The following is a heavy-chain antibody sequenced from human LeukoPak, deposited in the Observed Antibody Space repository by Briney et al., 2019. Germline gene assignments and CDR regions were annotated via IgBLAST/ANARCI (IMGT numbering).Heavy chain of an antibody. CDR3: AREKYYYYGSGSFSYFDY. J-gene: IGHJ4*02. Sequence: SVEVSCKASGGTFSSYAISWVRQAPGQGLEWMGGIIPIFGTANYAQKFQGRVTITADESTSTAYMELSSLRSEDTAVYYCAREKYYYYGSGSFSYFDYWGQGTLVTVSS. CDR2: IIPIFGTA. V-gene: IGHV1-69*13. D-gene: IGHD3-10*01. CDR1: GGTFSSYA.